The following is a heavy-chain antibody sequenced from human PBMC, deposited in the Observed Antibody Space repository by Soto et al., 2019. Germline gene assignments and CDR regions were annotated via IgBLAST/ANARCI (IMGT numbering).Heavy chain of an antibody. CDR2: IIPIFVTA. V-gene: IGHV1-69*01. J-gene: IGHJ3*02. CDR1: GGTFSSYA. Sequence: QVQLVQSGAEVKKPGSSVKVSCKASGGTFSSYAISWVRQAPGQGLEWMGGIIPIFVTANYAQKFQGRVTITADESTSTADMELSSLRSEDTAVYYCASVPHNSYCSGGSCYSGLGAFDIWGQGTMVTVSS. D-gene: IGHD2-15*01. CDR3: ASVPHNSYCSGGSCYSGLGAFDI.